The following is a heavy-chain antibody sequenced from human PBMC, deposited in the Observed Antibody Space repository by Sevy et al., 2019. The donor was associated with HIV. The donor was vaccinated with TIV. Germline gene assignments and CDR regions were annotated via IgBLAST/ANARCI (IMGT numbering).Heavy chain of an antibody. CDR3: ARDLPPSATTVAHFDY. V-gene: IGHV3-48*03. Sequence: GGSLRLSCTASGFTFSNYEMNWVRQAPGKGLEWVSYITNSGSTIYYSASVRGRFTVSRDNAKNSLYLQMNSLRAEDTAVYYCARDLPPSATTVAHFDYWGRGTLVTVSS. D-gene: IGHD4-17*01. J-gene: IGHJ4*02. CDR2: ITNSGSTI. CDR1: GFTFSNYE.